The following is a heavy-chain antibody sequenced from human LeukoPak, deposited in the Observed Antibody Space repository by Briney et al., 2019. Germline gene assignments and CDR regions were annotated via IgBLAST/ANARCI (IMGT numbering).Heavy chain of an antibody. J-gene: IGHJ4*02. V-gene: IGHV3-30-3*01. CDR3: ARGGLHYYNSSGFDY. Sequence: GGSLRLSCAASGFTFSRYAMHWVRQAPGKGLECVAVILYDGSKKYYADSVKGRFTISRDNSKNTVYLQMNSLRVVDTAVYYCARGGLHYYNSSGFDYWGQGTLVTVSS. CDR2: ILYDGSKK. CDR1: GFTFSRYA. D-gene: IGHD3-22*01.